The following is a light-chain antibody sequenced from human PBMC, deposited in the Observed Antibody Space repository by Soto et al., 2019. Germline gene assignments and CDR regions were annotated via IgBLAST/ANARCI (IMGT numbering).Light chain of an antibody. CDR3: QQLNSYPFT. V-gene: IGKV1-9*01. Sequence: IQLTQSPSSLSASVGDRVTNTCRASQSIGTSLAWYQQKPEKAPNLLISAASTLQSGVPSRFSASGSGTDFALTISSLQPEDFATYYCQQLNSYPFTFGGGTKVDIK. J-gene: IGKJ4*01. CDR2: AAS. CDR1: QSIGTS.